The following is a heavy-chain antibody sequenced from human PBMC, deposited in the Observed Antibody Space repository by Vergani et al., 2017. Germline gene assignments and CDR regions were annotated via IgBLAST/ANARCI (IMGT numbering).Heavy chain of an antibody. CDR2: VSSNGGST. CDR3: ARPYSSSWSAEYFQH. CDR1: GFTLINNA. V-gene: IGHV3-64*04. J-gene: IGHJ1*01. Sequence: VQLVESGGGLVQPGGPLSLSCSASGFTLINNAMHWVPRAPGKGRQYVSAVSSNGGSTSYADSVKGRLTISIDNSKNTLYLQMNSLRGEDTAVYYCARPYSSSWSAEYFQHWGQGTLVTVSS. D-gene: IGHD6-13*01.